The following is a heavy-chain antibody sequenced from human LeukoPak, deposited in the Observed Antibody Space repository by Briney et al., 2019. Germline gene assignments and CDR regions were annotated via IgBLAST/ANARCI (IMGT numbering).Heavy chain of an antibody. Sequence: SETLSLTCTVSGGSISTSSYYWGWIRQPPGKGLEWIGRIYASGITNYNPSLKSRVTMSVDTSKNQFSLKLSSVTAADTAVYYCARARVAVSYFDYWGQGTLVTVSS. CDR2: IYASGIT. V-gene: IGHV4-61*05. J-gene: IGHJ4*02. CDR1: GGSISTSSYY. D-gene: IGHD6-19*01. CDR3: ARARVAVSYFDY.